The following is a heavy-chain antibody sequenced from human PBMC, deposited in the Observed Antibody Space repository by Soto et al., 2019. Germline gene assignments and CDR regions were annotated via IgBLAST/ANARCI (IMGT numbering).Heavy chain of an antibody. D-gene: IGHD6-13*01. J-gene: IGHJ2*01. Sequence: QAQLQESGPGPVKPSETLSLTCTVSAGSVSGDTHYWSWIRQPPGKGLEWIGYIYNSVSTNYNPPLQSRVTISVDTSKNQFSLKLSSVTAADTAVYYCARGYRTSWYWFDLWGRGTLVTVSS. CDR1: AGSVSGDTHY. CDR2: IYNSVST. CDR3: ARGYRTSWYWFDL. V-gene: IGHV4-61*01.